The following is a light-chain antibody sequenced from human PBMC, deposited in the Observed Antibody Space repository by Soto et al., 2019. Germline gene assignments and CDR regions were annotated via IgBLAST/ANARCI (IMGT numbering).Light chain of an antibody. V-gene: IGLV1-40*01. CDR1: SSNIGAGYD. CDR2: DNR. CDR3: QSYDTSLTGFYV. Sequence: QSVLTQPPSVSGAPGQRITISCTGSSSNIGAGYDVHWYQQLPGAAPKLLIYDNRDRPSGVPDRFSASKSGISASLAITGLQAEDEADYYCQSYDTSLTGFYVFGTGTKLTVL. J-gene: IGLJ1*01.